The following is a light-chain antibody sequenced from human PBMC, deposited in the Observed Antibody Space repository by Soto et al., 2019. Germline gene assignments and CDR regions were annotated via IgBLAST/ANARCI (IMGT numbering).Light chain of an antibody. V-gene: IGKV3-15*01. Sequence: EIVVPQSPATLSFSPVERFTLSVRASQSVRSNLAWYQQKPGQAPRLLISDASTRATGVPARFSGSGSGTEFTLTISSLQSEDFAVYYCHQYDEWPPITFGKGTRLEIK. CDR3: HQYDEWPPIT. CDR1: QSVRSN. J-gene: IGKJ5*01. CDR2: DAS.